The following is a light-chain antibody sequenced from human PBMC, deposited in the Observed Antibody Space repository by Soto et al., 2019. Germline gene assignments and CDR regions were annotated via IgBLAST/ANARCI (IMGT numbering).Light chain of an antibody. J-gene: IGKJ5*01. V-gene: IGKV1-39*01. CDR3: QQGYDTPVT. CDR2: TAS. CDR1: QSIGNY. Sequence: DIQMTQSPSSLSASVGDRVSITCRASQSIGNYLNWFQQKPGEAPNLLIYTASTLRGGVPSRFSGSVSGTDFTLTISSLQPEDFATYYCQQGYDTPVTFGQGTRLDMK.